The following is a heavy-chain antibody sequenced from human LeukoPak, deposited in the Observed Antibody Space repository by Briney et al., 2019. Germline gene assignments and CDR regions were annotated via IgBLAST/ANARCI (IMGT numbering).Heavy chain of an antibody. CDR3: ARRRYCSSTSCYGDYYYGMDV. Sequence: ASVKVSCKASGYTFTSYYMHWVRQAPGQGLEWMGIINPSGGSTSYAQKFQGRVTMTRDTSTSTVYMELNSLRSEDTAVYYCARRRYCSSTSCYGDYYYGMDVWGQGTTVTVSS. D-gene: IGHD2-2*01. CDR2: INPSGGST. CDR1: GYTFTSYY. V-gene: IGHV1-46*01. J-gene: IGHJ6*02.